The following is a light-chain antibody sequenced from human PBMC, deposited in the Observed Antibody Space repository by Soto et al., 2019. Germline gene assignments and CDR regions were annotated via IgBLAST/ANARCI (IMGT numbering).Light chain of an antibody. CDR3: QQYDTSPPMYT. Sequence: EIVLTQSPGTLSLSPGERATLSCRASQSVDSTYLAWYQQKPAQAPRLLIYATSNRAAGIPDRFSGSGSGTGFTLTISRLEPEDVAVYCCQQYDTSPPMYTFGQGTKVEIK. CDR2: ATS. V-gene: IGKV3-20*01. CDR1: QSVDSTY. J-gene: IGKJ2*01.